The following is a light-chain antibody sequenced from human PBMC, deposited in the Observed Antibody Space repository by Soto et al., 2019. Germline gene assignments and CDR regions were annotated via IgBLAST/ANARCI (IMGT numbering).Light chain of an antibody. CDR3: QKRSNWLLT. CDR1: QSVSSY. J-gene: IGKJ4*01. CDR2: DAS. Sequence: ELVLTQSPATLSLSPGERATLSCRASQSVSSYLAWYQQKPGQAPRLLIYDASNRATGIPARFSGSGSGTDFTLTISSLEPEDCAVYYCQKRSNWLLTFGGGPKVEIK. V-gene: IGKV3-11*01.